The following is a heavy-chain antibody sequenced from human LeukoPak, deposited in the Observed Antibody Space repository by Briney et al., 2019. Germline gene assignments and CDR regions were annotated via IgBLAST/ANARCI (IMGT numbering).Heavy chain of an antibody. CDR3: ARGYDSSGYIYYYYYMDV. D-gene: IGHD3-22*01. CDR2: INHSGST. Sequence: PSETLSLTCAVYGGSFGNYYWSWIRQPPGKGLEWIGEINHSGSTNYNPSLKSRLTISVDTSKNQFSLKLSSVTAADTAVYYCARGYDSSGYIYYYYYMDVWGKGTTVTVSS. CDR1: GGSFGNYY. V-gene: IGHV4-34*01. J-gene: IGHJ6*03.